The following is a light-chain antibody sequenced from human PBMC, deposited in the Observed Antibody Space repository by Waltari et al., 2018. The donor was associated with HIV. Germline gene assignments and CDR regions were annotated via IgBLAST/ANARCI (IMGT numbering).Light chain of an antibody. CDR3: TSSTSNSTPV. CDR1: NSDIGTYDF. J-gene: IGLJ1*01. Sequence: QSALTPPASVSGSPGQSITISCTGTNSDIGTYDFVSWYQQYPGKAPKLLIYEVNYRRSGVSNRFSGSKSGNTASLTISGLQAEDEADYYCTSSTSNSTPVFGTGTRVSVL. CDR2: EVN. V-gene: IGLV2-14*01.